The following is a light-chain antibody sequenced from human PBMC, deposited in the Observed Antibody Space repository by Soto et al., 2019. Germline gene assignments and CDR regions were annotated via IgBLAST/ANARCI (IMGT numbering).Light chain of an antibody. V-gene: IGLV2-14*03. Sequence: QSLLNHPASVSGSPGQSIPISCTGNSSEVGGYNYVSGNQHHPGKAPNLMIYDVSNRPSGFSNRFSGSKSGNTASLTISGLQAEDEADYSCSSYTSSSPIFGTGTKVTVL. CDR2: DVS. CDR3: SSYTSSSPI. CDR1: SSEVGGYNY. J-gene: IGLJ1*01.